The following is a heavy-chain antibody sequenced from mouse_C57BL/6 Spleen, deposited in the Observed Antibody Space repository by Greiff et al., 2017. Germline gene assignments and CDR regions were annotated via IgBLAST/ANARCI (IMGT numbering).Heavy chain of an antibody. Sequence: QVQLKESGPGLVAPSQSLSISCTVSGFSLTSYGVSWVRQPPGKGLEWLGVIWGAGSTNYHSALINRLSISKDNSKSKVFIKLNRLQTDDTATNYWAKPTTVVARYYAMDYWGQGTSVTVSS. CDR2: IWGAGST. J-gene: IGHJ4*01. CDR1: GFSLTSYG. CDR3: AKPTTVVARYYAMDY. D-gene: IGHD1-1*01. V-gene: IGHV2-3*01.